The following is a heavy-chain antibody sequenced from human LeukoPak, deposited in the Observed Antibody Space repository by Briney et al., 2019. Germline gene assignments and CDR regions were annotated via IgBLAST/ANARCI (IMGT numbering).Heavy chain of an antibody. V-gene: IGHV3-21*01. CDR3: ATDLITMVRGVVHYYYYGMDV. J-gene: IGHJ6*02. D-gene: IGHD3-10*01. CDR1: GFTLGTFS. Sequence: GGSRRLAWAAAGFTLGTFSMNWVRQVPGRGWEWVSCISVSSSSIYSADSVKGRLTISRDNAKNSLYLQMNTMRAEDTAVYYCATDLITMVRGVVHYYYYGMDVGGQGTTVTVSS. CDR2: ISVSSSSI.